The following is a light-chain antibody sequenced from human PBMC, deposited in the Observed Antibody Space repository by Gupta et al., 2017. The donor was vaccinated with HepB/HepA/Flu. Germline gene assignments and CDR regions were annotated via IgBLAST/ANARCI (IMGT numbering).Light chain of an antibody. CDR2: KAS. Sequence: DIQMTQSPPTLSAYIGDTVTISCRASESVRSWLAWYQQKPGKAPRLLIYKASSLETGVPSRFSASASETEFSLTISSLQADDFGTYFCQQDNEYPSTFGLGTKVEIK. CDR3: QQDNEYPST. V-gene: IGKV1-5*03. J-gene: IGKJ1*01. CDR1: ESVRSW.